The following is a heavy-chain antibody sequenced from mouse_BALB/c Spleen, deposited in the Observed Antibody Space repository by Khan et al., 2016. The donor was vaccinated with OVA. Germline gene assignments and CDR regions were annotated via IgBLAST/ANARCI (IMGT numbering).Heavy chain of an antibody. Sequence: EVQLKQSGPELVKPGASVKISCKASGYSFTGYFMHWVMQSHGKSLEWIGRINPHIGETFYNPKFKGKVTLTADESSSTAHMELRSLASEDSAVDYCARIYGSDFDYWGQGTSLTVSS. CDR3: ARIYGSDFDY. J-gene: IGHJ2*02. CDR2: INPHIGET. V-gene: IGHV1-20*02. D-gene: IGHD1-1*01. CDR1: GYSFTGYF.